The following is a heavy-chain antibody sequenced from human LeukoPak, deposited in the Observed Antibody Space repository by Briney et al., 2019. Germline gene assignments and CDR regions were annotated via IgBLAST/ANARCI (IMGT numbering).Heavy chain of an antibody. CDR2: IRGGGADT. V-gene: IGHV3-23*01. Sequence: GGSLRLSCAASGFTFSVYAMSWVRQAPGKGLEWVSAIRGGGADTYYADSVKGRFTISRDNCKNTVYLQMNSLRADDTAVYYCARYYTSTSCYGQSSYYGMDVWGQGTTVTVSS. D-gene: IGHD2-2*01. J-gene: IGHJ6*02. CDR3: ARYYTSTSCYGQSSYYGMDV. CDR1: GFTFSVYA.